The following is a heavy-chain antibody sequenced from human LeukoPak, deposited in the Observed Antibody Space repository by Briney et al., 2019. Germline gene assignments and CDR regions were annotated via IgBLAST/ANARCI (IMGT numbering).Heavy chain of an antibody. V-gene: IGHV4-39*01. CDR1: GSSIGSSSYY. CDR2: FYYSGST. D-gene: IGHD1-1*01. J-gene: IGHJ4*02. CDR3: ARLWRAAIDY. Sequence: SETLSLTCSVVSGSSIGSSSYYWGWIRQPPGKGLEWIGSFYYSGSTYYNPSLKSRDTISADTSKNQFSLKLSSVTAADTAVYYCARLWRAAIDYGGQGTLVTVSS.